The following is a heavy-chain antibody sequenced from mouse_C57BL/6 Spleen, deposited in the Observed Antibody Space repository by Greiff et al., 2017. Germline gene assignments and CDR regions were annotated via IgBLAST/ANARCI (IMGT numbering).Heavy chain of an antibody. CDR1: GYAFTNYL. D-gene: IGHD1-1*01. CDR2: INPGSGGT. J-gene: IGHJ1*03. CDR3: ARDYGSSYLDV. V-gene: IGHV1-54*01. Sequence: QVQLQQSGAELVRPGTSVKVPCKASGYAFTNYLIEWVKQRPGQGLEWIGVINPGSGGTNYNEKFKGKVTLTADKSSSTAYMQLSSLTSEDSAVYFRARDYGSSYLDVWGTGTTVTVSS.